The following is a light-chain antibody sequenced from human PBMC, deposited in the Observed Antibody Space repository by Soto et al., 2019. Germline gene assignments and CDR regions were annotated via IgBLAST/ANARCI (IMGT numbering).Light chain of an antibody. J-gene: IGKJ1*01. V-gene: IGKV3-20*01. Sequence: ENFFSPSPGPPSFFPREKGPPPLRGLQSVSSNYLAWFQQRPGQPPRLLISGASSRATGIPDRFSGSGSGTDFTLTISRLEPEDFAVYHCQQYGGAPWTFGQGTKVDIK. CDR3: QQYGGAPWT. CDR2: GAS. CDR1: QSVSSNY.